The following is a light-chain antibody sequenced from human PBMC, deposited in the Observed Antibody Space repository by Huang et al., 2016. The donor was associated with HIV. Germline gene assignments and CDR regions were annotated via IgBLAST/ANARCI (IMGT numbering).Light chain of an antibody. V-gene: IGKV4-1*01. CDR2: WAS. J-gene: IGKJ1*01. CDR3: HQYYDTPQT. CDR1: QSVLKTYNNKNF. Sequence: DIVVTQSPDSLALSLGGRAAINCTASQSVLKTYNNKNFLSWYQLKPGQPPKLLIYWASTLESGVPDRFSGSGSVTHFTLTIASLQAEDVAVYYCHQYYDTPQTFGQGTKVEVK.